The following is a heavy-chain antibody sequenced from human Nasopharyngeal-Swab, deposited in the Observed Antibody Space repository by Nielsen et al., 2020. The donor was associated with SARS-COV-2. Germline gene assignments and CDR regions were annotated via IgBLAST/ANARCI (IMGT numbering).Heavy chain of an antibody. V-gene: IGHV1-18*04. CDR1: GYTFTGYY. J-gene: IGHJ6*02. CDR3: AREGENLLVPAAMVVWDYYYYGMDV. D-gene: IGHD2-2*01. CDR2: ISAYNGNT. Sequence: ASVKVSCKASGYTFTGYYMHWVRQAPGQGLEWMGWISAYNGNTNYAQKLQGRVTMITDTSTSTAYMELRSLRSDDTAVYYCAREGENLLVPAAMVVWDYYYYGMDVWGQGTTVTVSS.